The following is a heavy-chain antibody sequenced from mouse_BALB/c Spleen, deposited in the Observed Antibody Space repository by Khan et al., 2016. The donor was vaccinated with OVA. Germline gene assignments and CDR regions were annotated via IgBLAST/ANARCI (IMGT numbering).Heavy chain of an antibody. Sequence: QVQLQQSGPELVKPGASVKMSCKASGYTFTDYDIRWVKQRTGQGLEWIGEIYPGSGSTYYNEKFKGKATLTADKSSNTAYMQLSSLTSEDSAVYFWAKIVYGNSYARDDGGQGTAVTVSS. D-gene: IGHD2-1*01. J-gene: IGHJ4*01. V-gene: IGHV1-77*01. CDR1: GYTFTDYD. CDR3: AKIVYGNSYARDD. CDR2: IYPGSGST.